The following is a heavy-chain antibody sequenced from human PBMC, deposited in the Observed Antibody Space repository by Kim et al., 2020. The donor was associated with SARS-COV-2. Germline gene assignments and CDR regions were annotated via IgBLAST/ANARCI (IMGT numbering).Heavy chain of an antibody. CDR1: GFTFSSYA. V-gene: IGHV3-30-3*01. J-gene: IGHJ4*02. Sequence: GGSLRLSCAASGFTFSSYAMHWVRQAPGKGLEWVAVISYDGSNKYYADSVKGRFTISRDNSKNTLYLQMNSLGAEDTAVYYCARKSWDYWGQGTLVTVSS. CDR3: ARKSWDY. CDR2: ISYDGSNK.